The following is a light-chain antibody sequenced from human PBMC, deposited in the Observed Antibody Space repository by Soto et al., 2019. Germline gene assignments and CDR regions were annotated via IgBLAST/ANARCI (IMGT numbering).Light chain of an antibody. CDR2: ATS. CDR3: QKYNTARWT. V-gene: IGKV1-27*01. J-gene: IGKJ1*01. Sequence: DIQMTQSPSSLSASVGDRVTITCRASQAISSYLAWYQQKPGKVPKLLIYATSTLQSVVPSRFSGSGSGTDFTLTISSLQPEDVATYYCQKYNTARWTFGQGTKVEIK. CDR1: QAISSY.